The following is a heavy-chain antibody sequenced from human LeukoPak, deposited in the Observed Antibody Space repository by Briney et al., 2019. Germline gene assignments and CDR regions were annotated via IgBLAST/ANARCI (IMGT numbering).Heavy chain of an antibody. Sequence: SGGSLRLSCAASGYTFSHYSVNWVRQAPGKGLEWVSSFSSTSDYIYYADSVKGRFTISRDNTKSSLYLQMNSLRAEDTAAYYCVSGNDPDSTWENYRLDAFDIWGQGTTVIVSS. CDR1: GYTFSHYS. CDR2: FSSTSDYI. J-gene: IGHJ3*02. CDR3: VSGNDPDSTWENYRLDAFDI. D-gene: IGHD3-16*02. V-gene: IGHV3-21*01.